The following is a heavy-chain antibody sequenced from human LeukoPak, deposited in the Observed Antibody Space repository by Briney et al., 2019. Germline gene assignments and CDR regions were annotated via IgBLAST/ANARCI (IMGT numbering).Heavy chain of an antibody. Sequence: SETLSLTCTVSGGSISSYYWSWIRQPAGKGLEWIRRIYTSGSTNHNPSLKSRVTMSVDTSKNQFSLKLSSVTAADTAVYYCASRYCSSTSCYFWFDPWGQGTLVTVSS. CDR3: ASRYCSSTSCYFWFDP. J-gene: IGHJ5*02. CDR2: IYTSGST. V-gene: IGHV4-4*07. CDR1: GGSISSYY. D-gene: IGHD2-2*01.